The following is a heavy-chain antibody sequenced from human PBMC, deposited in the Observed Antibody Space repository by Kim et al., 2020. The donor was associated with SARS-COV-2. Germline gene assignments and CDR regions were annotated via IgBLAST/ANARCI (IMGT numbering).Heavy chain of an antibody. J-gene: IGHJ6*02. CDR2: ISSTGSTI. CDR3: ARGECRSRMVSLDV. Sequence: GGSLRLSCVGSGFDFIEHYMTWIRQAPGKGLEWVAYISSTGSTIYYADAAKGRFTVSRDNAKNSLFLQMSSLRAEDTATYYCARGECRSRMVSLDVWGRGTTVTVSS. D-gene: IGHD2-8*01. V-gene: IGHV3-11*01. CDR1: GFDFIEHY.